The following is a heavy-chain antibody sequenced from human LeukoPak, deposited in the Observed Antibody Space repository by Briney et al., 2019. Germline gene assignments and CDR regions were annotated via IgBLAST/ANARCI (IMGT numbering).Heavy chain of an antibody. CDR2: ISNSSSNI. CDR3: ARDLMLLWFGEGEDGMDV. V-gene: IGHV3-21*01. Sequence: GGSLRLSCAASGFTFSSYSMNWVRQAPGKGLEWVSYISNSSSNIYYADSVKGRFTISRDNAKNSLYPQMNSLRAEDTAVYYCARDLMLLWFGEGEDGMDVWGQGTTVTVSS. CDR1: GFTFSSYS. D-gene: IGHD3-10*01. J-gene: IGHJ6*02.